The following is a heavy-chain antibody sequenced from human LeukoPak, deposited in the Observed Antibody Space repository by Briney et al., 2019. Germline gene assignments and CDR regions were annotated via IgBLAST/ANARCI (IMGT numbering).Heavy chain of an antibody. CDR3: ARGDHRDAFDI. V-gene: IGHV1-3*02. CDR1: GYTFTSYA. D-gene: IGHD1-14*01. Sequence: ASVTVSFTASGYTFTSYAMHWVRQAPGQRLEWMGWSNAGNGNTKYSQEFQGRVTITRDTSASTAYMDLSSLRSEDMAVYYCARGDHRDAFDIWGQGAMVTVSS. CDR2: SNAGNGNT. J-gene: IGHJ3*02.